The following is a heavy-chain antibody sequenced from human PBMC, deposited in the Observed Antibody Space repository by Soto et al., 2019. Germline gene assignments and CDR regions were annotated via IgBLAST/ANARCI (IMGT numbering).Heavy chain of an antibody. J-gene: IGHJ4*02. CDR2: TYYRSRWFH. V-gene: IGHV6-1*01. D-gene: IGHD5-18*01. CDR3: GRGVGNSRIDY. CDR1: GESVSGNRAT. Sequence: SQTPSLTCAISGESVSGNRATWNWFRQSPSRGLEWLGRTYYRSRWFHDYAVSLIVRGTLKPVTCQNQFSLHLTSVTPADPSVYYCGRGVGNSRIDYWGRGTLVTVSS.